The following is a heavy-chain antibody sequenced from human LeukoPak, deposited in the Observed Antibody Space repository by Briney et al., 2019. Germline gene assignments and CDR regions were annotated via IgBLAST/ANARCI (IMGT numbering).Heavy chain of an antibody. CDR1: GFTFSSYG. D-gene: IGHD2-2*01. CDR2: IRYGGSNK. V-gene: IGHV3-30*02. J-gene: IGHJ3*02. CDR3: AKISSNLGYCSSTSCRGDAFDI. Sequence: GGSLRLSCAASGFTFSSYGMHWVRQAPGKGLEWVAFIRYGGSNKYYADSVKGRFTISRDNSKNTLYLQMNSLRAEDTAVYYCAKISSNLGYCSSTSCRGDAFDIWGQGTMVTVSS.